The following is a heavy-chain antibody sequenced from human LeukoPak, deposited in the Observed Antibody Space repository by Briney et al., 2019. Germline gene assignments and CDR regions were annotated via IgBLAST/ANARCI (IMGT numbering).Heavy chain of an antibody. CDR2: ISGPGPST. V-gene: IGHV3-23*01. Sequence: PGGSLRLSCAASGFSFRRYAMNWVRQAPGRGLEWVAVISGPGPSTVYADSVKGRFTISRDNSKNTLFLQLDSLRVGDTAIYYCAKEEMPHAFDLWGQGTMVTVSS. CDR3: AKEEMPHAFDL. D-gene: IGHD5-24*01. CDR1: GFSFRRYA. J-gene: IGHJ3*01.